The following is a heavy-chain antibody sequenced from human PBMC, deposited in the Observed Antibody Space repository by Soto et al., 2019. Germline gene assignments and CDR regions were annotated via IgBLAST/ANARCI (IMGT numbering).Heavy chain of an antibody. CDR2: ISWNGGST. Sequence: GGSLRLSCAASGFTFDDYTMHWVRQAPGKGLEWVSVISWNGGSTYYADSVKGRFTISRDNSKNTLYLQMNSLRAEGTAVYYCASRRGSSGWYRWFDPWGQGTLVTVSS. V-gene: IGHV3-43*01. CDR1: GFTFDDYT. J-gene: IGHJ5*02. CDR3: ASRRGSSGWYRWFDP. D-gene: IGHD6-19*01.